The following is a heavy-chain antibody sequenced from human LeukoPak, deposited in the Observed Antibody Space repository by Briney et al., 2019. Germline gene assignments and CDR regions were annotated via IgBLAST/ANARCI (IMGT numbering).Heavy chain of an antibody. Sequence: SQTLSLTCTVSGGSISSGSYYWSWIRQPAGKGLEWIGRIYTSGSTNYNPSLKSRVTISVDTSKNQFSLKLSSVTAADTAVYYCARVGARYCSGGSCYSVPDYWGQGTLVTVSS. V-gene: IGHV4-61*02. CDR2: IYTSGST. J-gene: IGHJ4*02. CDR1: GGSISSGSYY. D-gene: IGHD2-15*01. CDR3: ARVGARYCSGGSCYSVPDY.